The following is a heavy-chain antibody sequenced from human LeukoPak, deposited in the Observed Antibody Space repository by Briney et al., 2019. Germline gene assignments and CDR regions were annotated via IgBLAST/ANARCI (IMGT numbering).Heavy chain of an antibody. CDR2: MHNSGSS. V-gene: IGHV4-59*01. CDR3: ARSAEWLRNAFDI. CDR1: GASTSHFY. D-gene: IGHD5-12*01. J-gene: IGHJ3*02. Sequence: SETLCLTCTVSGASTSHFYWNWIRQPPGKGLEWIGYMHNSGSSKHSPSLKSRVTTSIDTSKNQFSLQLTSVTAADTAIYYCARSAEWLRNAFDIWGPGAKVRVSS.